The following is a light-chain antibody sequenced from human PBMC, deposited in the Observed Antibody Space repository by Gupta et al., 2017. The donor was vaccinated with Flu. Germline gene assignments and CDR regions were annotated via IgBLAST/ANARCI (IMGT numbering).Light chain of an antibody. CDR2: GAS. Sequence: EIVLTQSPGTLSLSPGERATLSCRASQSVSSSYLAWYQQKPGQAPRLLIYGASSRATGIPDRVSGSGSGTDFTLTISRLEPEDFAVYYCQQYGSSPPMTFGQGTKVEI. CDR1: QSVSSSY. V-gene: IGKV3-20*01. CDR3: QQYGSSPPMT. J-gene: IGKJ1*01.